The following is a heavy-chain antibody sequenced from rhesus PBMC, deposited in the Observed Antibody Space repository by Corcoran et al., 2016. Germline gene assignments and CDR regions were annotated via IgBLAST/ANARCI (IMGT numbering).Heavy chain of an antibody. Sequence: QVQLQESGPGVVKPSETLSLTCAASGYSISSGYDWSWIRQPPGKGLEWIGYIYGSSGSTNYNPSLKNRVTISKDTSKNQFSLKLSSVTAADTAVYYCARAVLESPYYYGLDSWGQGVVVTVSS. J-gene: IGHJ6*01. D-gene: IGHD4-23*01. V-gene: IGHV4-76*01. CDR1: GYSISSGYD. CDR3: ARAVLESPYYYGLDS. CDR2: IYGSSGST.